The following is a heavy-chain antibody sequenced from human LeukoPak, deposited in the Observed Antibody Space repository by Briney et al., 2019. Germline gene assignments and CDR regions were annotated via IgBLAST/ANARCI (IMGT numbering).Heavy chain of an antibody. J-gene: IGHJ6*03. Sequence: GGSLRLSCAASGFTFNNYDMHWVRQAPGKGLEWVAFIRYNKSYTDSVKGRFTISRDNSKNTLFLQMNSLRAEDTAVYYCARGLPPNYYYYMDVWGKGTTVTISS. CDR2: IRYNK. CDR1: GFTFNNYD. V-gene: IGHV3-30*02. CDR3: ARGLPPNYYYYMDV.